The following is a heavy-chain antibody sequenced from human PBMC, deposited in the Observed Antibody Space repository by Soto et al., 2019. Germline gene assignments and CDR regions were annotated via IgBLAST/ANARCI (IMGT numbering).Heavy chain of an antibody. CDR3: ARDHRGELLWSY. CDR2: IYYSGST. V-gene: IGHV4-31*02. J-gene: IGHJ4*02. D-gene: IGHD3-10*01. Sequence: WTWIRQPPGKGLEWIGYIYYSGSTYYNPSLKSRVTISVDTSKNQFSLKLSSVTAADTAVYYCARDHRGELLWSYWGQGTLVTVSS.